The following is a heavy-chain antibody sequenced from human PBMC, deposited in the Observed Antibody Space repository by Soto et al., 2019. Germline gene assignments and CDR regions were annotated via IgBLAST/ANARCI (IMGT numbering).Heavy chain of an antibody. J-gene: IGHJ6*02. V-gene: IGHV3-30*18. CDR2: ISYDGSNK. CDR3: AKDTFYDFWTNYGMDV. CDR1: GFTFSSYG. D-gene: IGHD3-3*01. Sequence: PVGSLRLSGAASGFTFSSYGMHWVRQARGKGLEWVAVISYDGSNKYYADSVKGRFTISRDNSKNTLYLQMNSLRAEDTAVYYCAKDTFYDFWTNYGMDVWGQGTTVTVSS.